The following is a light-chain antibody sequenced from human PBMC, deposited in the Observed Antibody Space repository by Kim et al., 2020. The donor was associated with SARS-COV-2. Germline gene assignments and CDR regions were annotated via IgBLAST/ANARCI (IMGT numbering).Light chain of an antibody. J-gene: IGKJ4*01. CDR1: QGIRND. V-gene: IGKV1-6*01. CDR2: ATS. Sequence: AIQMTQSPSSLSASVGDRVTITCRASQGIRNDLGWYQQKPGRAPNLLIYATSTLQSGVPSRFSGSGSGTDFTLTISSLQPEDVATYYCLQDYDYPLTCGGGTKVDIK. CDR3: LQDYDYPLT.